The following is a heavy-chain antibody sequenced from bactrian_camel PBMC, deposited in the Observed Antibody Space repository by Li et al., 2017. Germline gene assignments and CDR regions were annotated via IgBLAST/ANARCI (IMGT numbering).Heavy chain of an antibody. J-gene: IGHJ4*01. CDR3: AAAPSLHCLGRPVLGTYNY. D-gene: IGHD3*01. V-gene: IGHV3S55*01. Sequence: HVQLVESGGGSVQAGGSLRLSCQASGFESLCTCDMNWYRRAPGMEREFVSGITGAGDIRDDDSVKGRFTISRDGTKTTLYLQMNNLKPEDTAMYYCAAAPSLHCLGRPVLGTYNYWGQGTQVTVS. CDR2: ITGAGDI. CDR1: GFESLCTCD.